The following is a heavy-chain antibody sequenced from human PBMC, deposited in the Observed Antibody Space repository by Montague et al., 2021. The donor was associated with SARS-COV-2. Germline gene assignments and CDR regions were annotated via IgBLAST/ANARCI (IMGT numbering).Heavy chain of an antibody. CDR3: ARHRNYGDHSLDNWFHP. CDR1: GDSTSCPNCY. D-gene: IGHD4-17*01. Sequence: SDTLSLTCTVSGDSTSCPNCYWGRIRQAPGKGLDWIGTIYNSGTTYYNPSLKSRLTISIDTSKNQFSLKLTSVTAADTAVYYCARHRNYGDHSLDNWFHPWGQGTLVTVSS. J-gene: IGHJ5*02. V-gene: IGHV4-39*01. CDR2: IYNSGTT.